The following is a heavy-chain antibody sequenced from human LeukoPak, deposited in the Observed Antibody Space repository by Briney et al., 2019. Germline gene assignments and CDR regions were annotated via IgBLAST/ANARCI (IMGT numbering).Heavy chain of an antibody. D-gene: IGHD2-2*01. CDR3: AREAPIVVVPAAYDAFDI. CDR2: MNPNSGNT. V-gene: IGHV1-8*03. J-gene: IGHJ3*02. Sequence: GASVKVSCKASGYTFTSYDINWVRQATGQGLEWMGWMNPNSGNTGYAQKFQGRVTITRNTSISTAYMELSSLRSEDTAVYYCAREAPIVVVPAAYDAFDIWGQGTMVTVSS. CDR1: GYTFTSYD.